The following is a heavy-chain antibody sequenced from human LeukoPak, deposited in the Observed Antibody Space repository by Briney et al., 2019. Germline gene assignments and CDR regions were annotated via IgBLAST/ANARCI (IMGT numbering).Heavy chain of an antibody. Sequence: ASVKLSCKASGSTFTGYYMHWVRQAPGQGLEWMGWINPNSGGTNYAQKFQGRVTMTRDTSISTAYMELSRLRSDDTAVYYCACSVSGYSYGQFDYWGQGTLVTVSS. V-gene: IGHV1-2*02. CDR1: GSTFTGYY. CDR3: ACSVSGYSYGQFDY. D-gene: IGHD5-18*01. J-gene: IGHJ4*02. CDR2: INPNSGGT.